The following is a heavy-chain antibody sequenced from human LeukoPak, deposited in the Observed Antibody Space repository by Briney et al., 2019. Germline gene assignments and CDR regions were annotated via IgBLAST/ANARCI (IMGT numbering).Heavy chain of an antibody. Sequence: GGFLRLSCAASGFTFSSYGMHWVRQAPGKGLEWVAVIWYDGSNKYYADSVKGRFTISRGNSKNTLYLQMNSLRAEDTAVYYCAKLPAATNYFDYWGQGTLVTVSS. J-gene: IGHJ4*02. CDR1: GFTFSSYG. CDR3: AKLPAATNYFDY. CDR2: IWYDGSNK. V-gene: IGHV3-33*06. D-gene: IGHD2-15*01.